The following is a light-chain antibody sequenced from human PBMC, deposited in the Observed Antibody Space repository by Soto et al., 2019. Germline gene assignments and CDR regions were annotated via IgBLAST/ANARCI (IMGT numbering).Light chain of an antibody. CDR3: CSYVGNSALL. CDR2: DVT. V-gene: IGLV2-11*01. Sequence: QSVLTQPRSVSGSPGQSVTVSCPGTSRDVGIYNNVSWYKQRPGTVPKVRIYDVTKRPSADPDRFSGSKPANTAPLTISRLQADVAAEYYCCSYVGNSALLFGGGT. CDR1: SRDVGIYNN. J-gene: IGLJ2*01.